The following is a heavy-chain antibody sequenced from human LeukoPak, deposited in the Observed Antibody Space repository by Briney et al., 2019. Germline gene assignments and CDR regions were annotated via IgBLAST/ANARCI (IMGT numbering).Heavy chain of an antibody. CDR2: ISWNSGSI. Sequence: PGRSLRLSCAASGFTFDDYAMHWVRQAPGKGLEWVSGISWNSGSIGYADFGKGRFTIYRDNAKNYLYLQMNSLRAEDTALYYCAKVYSYGLAAYFDSWGQGTLVTVSS. D-gene: IGHD5-18*01. J-gene: IGHJ4*02. CDR1: GFTFDDYA. CDR3: AKVYSYGLAAYFDS. V-gene: IGHV3-9*01.